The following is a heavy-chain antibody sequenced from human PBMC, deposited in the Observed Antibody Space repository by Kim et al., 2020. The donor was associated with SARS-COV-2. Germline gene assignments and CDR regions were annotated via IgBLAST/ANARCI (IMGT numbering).Heavy chain of an antibody. CDR2: IIPIFGTA. V-gene: IGHV1-69*13. D-gene: IGHD2-21*02. Sequence: SVKVSCKASGGTFSSYAISWVRQAPGQGLEWMGGIIPIFGTANYAQKFQGRVTITADESTSTAYMELSSLRSEDTAVYYCARSPLIVVVTEGAFDIWGQGTMVTVSS. CDR3: ARSPLIVVVTEGAFDI. CDR1: GGTFSSYA. J-gene: IGHJ3*02.